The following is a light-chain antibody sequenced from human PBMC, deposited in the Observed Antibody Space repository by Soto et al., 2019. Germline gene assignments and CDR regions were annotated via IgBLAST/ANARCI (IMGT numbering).Light chain of an antibody. J-gene: IGLJ2*01. CDR2: YDS. CDR3: QVWDSSSDPVV. CDR1: NSGSKS. V-gene: IGLV3-21*04. Sequence: SYKLTQPPSVSVAPGKTARITCGGNNSGSKSVHWYQQKPGQAPVLVIYYDSDRPSGIPERFSGSNSGNTATLTISRVEAGDEADYYCQVWDSSSDPVVFGGGTQLTVL.